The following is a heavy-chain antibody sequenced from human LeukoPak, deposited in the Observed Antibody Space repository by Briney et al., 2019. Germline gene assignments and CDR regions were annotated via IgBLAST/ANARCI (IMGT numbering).Heavy chain of an antibody. D-gene: IGHD6-13*01. CDR3: ARVCTYSSSWYFYQNPDHTYNWFDP. Sequence: ASVKVSCKASGYTFTSYYMHWVRQAPGQGLEWMGWINTNTGNPTYAQGFTGRFVFSLDTSVSTAYLQISSLKAEDTAVYYCARVCTYSSSWYFYQNPDHTYNWFDPWGQGTLVTVSS. V-gene: IGHV7-4-1*02. CDR1: GYTFTSYY. J-gene: IGHJ5*02. CDR2: INTNTGNP.